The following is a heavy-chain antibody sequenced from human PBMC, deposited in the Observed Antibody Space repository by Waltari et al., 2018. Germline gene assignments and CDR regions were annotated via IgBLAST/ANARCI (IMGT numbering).Heavy chain of an antibody. CDR3: ARTAMAPSYYMDV. Sequence: EVQLVQSGAEVKKPGESLKISCKGSGYSFTSYWIGWVRQMPGKGLEWMGIIERGDSDTRYSPSVQGQVTISDEKAISTAYLQWSSLKASDTAMYYCARTAMAPSYYMDVWGKGTTVTISS. V-gene: IGHV5-51*01. CDR2: IERGDSDT. CDR1: GYSFTSYW. D-gene: IGHD5-18*01. J-gene: IGHJ6*03.